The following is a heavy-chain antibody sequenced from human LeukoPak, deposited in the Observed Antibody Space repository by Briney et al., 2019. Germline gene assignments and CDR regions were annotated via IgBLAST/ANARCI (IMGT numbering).Heavy chain of an antibody. CDR2: INPSGGST. V-gene: IGHV1-46*01. Sequence: ASVKVSCKASGYTFTSYYMHWVRQAPGQGLEWMGIINPSGGSTSYAQKFQGRVTLTRDKSTSTVYMELSSLTSDDTAVYYCAREGLRSIAARRGTRDYMDVWGKGTTVIVSS. J-gene: IGHJ6*03. D-gene: IGHD6-6*01. CDR3: AREGLRSIAARRGTRDYMDV. CDR1: GYTFTSYY.